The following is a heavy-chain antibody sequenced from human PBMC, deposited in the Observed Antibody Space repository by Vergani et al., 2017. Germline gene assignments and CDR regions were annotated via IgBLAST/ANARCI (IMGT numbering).Heavy chain of an antibody. J-gene: IGHJ3*02. Sequence: QVQLVQSGAEVKKPGSSVKVSCKASGGTFSSYAISWVRQAPGQGIEWMGRIIPIFGTANYAQQFQGRVTITADKSTSTAYMELSSLISGDTAVYYCARDRLTGDAFDIWGQGTMVTVSS. D-gene: IGHD7-27*01. CDR2: IIPIFGTA. CDR3: ARDRLTGDAFDI. V-gene: IGHV1-69*14. CDR1: GGTFSSYA.